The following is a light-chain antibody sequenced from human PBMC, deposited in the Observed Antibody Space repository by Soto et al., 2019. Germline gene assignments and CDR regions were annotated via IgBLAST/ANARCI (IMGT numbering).Light chain of an antibody. CDR2: EGT. V-gene: IGLV2-23*01. CDR1: SSDVGSYNL. Sequence: QSASVSGSPGQSITISCTETSSDVGSYNLVSWYQQHPGKAPKLMIYEGTKRPSGVSNRFSGSKSGNTASLTISGLQAEDEADYHCCSYAGSSAHVVFGGGTKLTVL. CDR3: CSYAGSSAHVV. J-gene: IGLJ3*02.